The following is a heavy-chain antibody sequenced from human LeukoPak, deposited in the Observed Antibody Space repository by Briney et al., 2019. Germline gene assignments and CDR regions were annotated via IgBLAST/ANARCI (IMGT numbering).Heavy chain of an antibody. Sequence: GGSLRLSCAAPGFTFSSYWMSWVRQAPGKGLEWVANIKQDGSEKYYVDSVKGRFTISRDNAKNSLYLQMNSLRAEDTAVYYCARKLYGDYVDYWGQGTLVTVSS. J-gene: IGHJ4*02. CDR3: ARKLYGDYVDY. CDR2: IKQDGSEK. D-gene: IGHD4-17*01. CDR1: GFTFSSYW. V-gene: IGHV3-7*01.